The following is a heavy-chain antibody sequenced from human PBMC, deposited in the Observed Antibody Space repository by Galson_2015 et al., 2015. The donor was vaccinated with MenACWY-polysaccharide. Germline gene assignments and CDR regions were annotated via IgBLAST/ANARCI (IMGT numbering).Heavy chain of an antibody. Sequence: SLRLSCAASGFTFSSYGMHWVRQAPGKGLEWVAVISYDGSNKYFADSVKDRFTISRDNSKNTLYLQMNSLRAEDTAVYYCAKVRVGWNDAWGQGTLVTVSS. CDR3: AKVRVGWNDA. J-gene: IGHJ5*02. D-gene: IGHD1-1*01. CDR2: ISYDGSNK. CDR1: GFTFSSYG. V-gene: IGHV3-30*18.